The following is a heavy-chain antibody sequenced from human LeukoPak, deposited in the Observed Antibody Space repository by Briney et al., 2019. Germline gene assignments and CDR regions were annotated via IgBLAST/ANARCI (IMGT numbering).Heavy chain of an antibody. Sequence: GSLRLSCAASGFTFSSYSMNWVRQPPGKGLEWIGEIYHSGSTNYNPSLKSRVTISVDKSKNQFSLKLSSVTAADTAVYYCARGRYYDFWSGYYTGALYFDYWGQGTLVTVSS. J-gene: IGHJ4*02. CDR3: ARGRYYDFWSGYYTGALYFDY. D-gene: IGHD3-3*01. CDR1: GFTFSSYSM. V-gene: IGHV4-4*02. CDR2: IYHSGST.